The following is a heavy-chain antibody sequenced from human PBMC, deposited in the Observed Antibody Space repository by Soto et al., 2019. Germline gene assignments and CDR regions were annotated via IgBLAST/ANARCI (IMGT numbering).Heavy chain of an antibody. CDR3: AKDLKSGSYDY. CDR2: ISWNSGSI. D-gene: IGHD3-10*01. CDR1: GFTFDDYA. Sequence: GGSLRLSCAASGFTFDDYAMHWVRQAPGKGLEWVSGISWNSGSIGYADSVKGRFTISRDNAKNSLYLQMNSLRAGDTALYYCAKDLKSGSYDYWGQGTLVTVSS. J-gene: IGHJ4*02. V-gene: IGHV3-9*01.